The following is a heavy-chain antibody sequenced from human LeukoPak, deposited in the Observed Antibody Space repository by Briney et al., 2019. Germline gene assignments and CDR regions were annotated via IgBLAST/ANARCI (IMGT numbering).Heavy chain of an antibody. V-gene: IGHV3-49*04. CDR1: GFIFGDYA. CDR2: IRGRVYGATT. D-gene: IGHD2/OR15-2a*01. Sequence: SLRLSCTTSGFIFGDYAMSWVRQAPGKGLEWVSLIRGRVYGATTEYAASVKGRFAMSRDDSKSIAYLQMNSLKSEDTAMYYCSRERAGVFQHWGQGILVTVSS. J-gene: IGHJ4*02. CDR3: SRERAGVFQH.